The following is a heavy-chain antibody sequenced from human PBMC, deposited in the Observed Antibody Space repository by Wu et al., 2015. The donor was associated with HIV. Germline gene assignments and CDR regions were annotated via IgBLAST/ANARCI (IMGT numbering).Heavy chain of an antibody. Sequence: QLVQSGXEVKKPGLSEGSCKASGYTFTSYYMHWVRQAPGQGLEWMGIINPSGGSTSYAQKFQGRVTMTRDTSTSTVYMELSSLRSEDTAVYYCARDPVYSGYCSGGSCRDAFDIWGQGTMVTVSS. V-gene: IGHV1-46*01. CDR2: INPSGGST. CDR3: ARDPVYSGYCSGGSCRDAFDI. D-gene: IGHD2-15*01. J-gene: IGHJ3*02. CDR1: GYTFTSYY.